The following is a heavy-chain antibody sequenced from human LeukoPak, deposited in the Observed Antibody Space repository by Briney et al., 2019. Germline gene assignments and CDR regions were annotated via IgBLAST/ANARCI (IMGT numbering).Heavy chain of an antibody. CDR3: ARDRYQSI. J-gene: IGHJ3*02. V-gene: IGHV3-7*03. CDR1: GFTFSNYW. CDR2: IKEDGKEK. Sequence: GGSLRLSCAASGFTFSNYWMSWVRQAPGKGLEWVANIKEDGKEKYYVDSVKGRFTISRDNAKNSLYLQMNNLRAEDMAVYYCARDRYQSIWGQGTMVTVSS. D-gene: IGHD1-14*01.